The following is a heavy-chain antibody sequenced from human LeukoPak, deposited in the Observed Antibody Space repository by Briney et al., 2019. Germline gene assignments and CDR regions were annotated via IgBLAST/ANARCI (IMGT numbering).Heavy chain of an antibody. D-gene: IGHD6-13*01. Sequence: PGGSLRLSCAASGFTFSSYEMNWVRQAPGKELEWVSYISSSDGTIYYADSVKGRFTISRDNAKNSLYLQMNSLRAEDTAVYYCARDHSSSFDSWGQGTLVTVSS. CDR3: ARDHSSSFDS. CDR2: ISSSDGTI. V-gene: IGHV3-48*03. J-gene: IGHJ4*02. CDR1: GFTFSSYE.